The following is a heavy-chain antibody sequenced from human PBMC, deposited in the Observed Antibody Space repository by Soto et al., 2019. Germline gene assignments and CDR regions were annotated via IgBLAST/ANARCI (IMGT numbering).Heavy chain of an antibody. D-gene: IGHD3-10*01. J-gene: IGHJ4*02. CDR3: ARHRPEGKNYFDY. Sequence: SETLSLTCTVSGGSISSYYWSWIRQPPGKGLEWIGYIYYSGSTNYNPSLKSRVTISVDTSKNQFSLKLSSVTAADTAVYYCARHRPEGKNYFDYWGQGTLVTVSS. CDR1: GGSISSYY. CDR2: IYYSGST. V-gene: IGHV4-59*08.